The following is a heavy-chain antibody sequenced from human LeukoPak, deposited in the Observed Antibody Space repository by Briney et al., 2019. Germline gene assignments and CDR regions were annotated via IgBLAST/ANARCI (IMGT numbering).Heavy chain of an antibody. CDR3: ARVGTDYDFWSGYPWSYYGMDV. V-gene: IGHV1-18*04. CDR2: ISAYNGNT. J-gene: IGHJ6*02. CDR1: GYTFTSYY. D-gene: IGHD3-3*01. Sequence: ASVKVSCKASGYTFTSYYMHWVRQAPGQGLEWMGWISAYNGNTNYAQKLQGRVTMTTDTSTSTAYMELRSLRSDDTAVYYCARVGTDYDFWSGYPWSYYGMDVWGQGTTVTVSS.